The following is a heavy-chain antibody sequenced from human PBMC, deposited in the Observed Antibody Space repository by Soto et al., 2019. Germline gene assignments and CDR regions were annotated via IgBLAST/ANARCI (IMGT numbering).Heavy chain of an antibody. CDR1: GFTVSSKY. Sequence: LRLSCAASGFTVSSKYMSWVRQAPGKGLEWVSLIQSGGPTYYADSVKGRFTISRDTSENTVHLQMDSLRAEDTAVYYCARDDVLCDGGRCYGVPLDVWAKGPRSPFL. CDR2: IQSGGPT. V-gene: IGHV3-66*01. D-gene: IGHD2-15*01. CDR3: ARDDVLCDGGRCYGVPLDV. J-gene: IGHJ6*04.